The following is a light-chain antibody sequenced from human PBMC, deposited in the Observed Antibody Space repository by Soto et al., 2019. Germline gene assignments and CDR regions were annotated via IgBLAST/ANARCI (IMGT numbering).Light chain of an antibody. V-gene: IGKV3-15*01. CDR1: QSVSSSY. CDR3: QQYNNWPLT. J-gene: IGKJ1*01. Sequence: EIVLTQSPGTLSLSPGERATLSCRASQSVSSSYLAWYQQKPGQAPRLLIYDASTRATGIPASFSGSGSGTEFTLTISSLQSEDFAVYYCQQYNNWPLTFGQGTKVDIK. CDR2: DAS.